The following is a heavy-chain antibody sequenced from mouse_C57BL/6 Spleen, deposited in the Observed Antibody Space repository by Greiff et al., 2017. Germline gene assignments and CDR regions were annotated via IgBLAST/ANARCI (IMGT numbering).Heavy chain of an antibody. Sequence: VQLQESGPELVKPGASVKISCKASGYAFSSSWMNWVKQRPGKGLEWIGRIYPGDGDTNYNGKFKGKATLTADKSSSTAYMQLSSLTSEDSAVYFCAYDYEAYWGQGTLVTVSA. D-gene: IGHD2-4*01. J-gene: IGHJ3*01. CDR1: GYAFSSSW. CDR3: AYDYEAY. V-gene: IGHV1-82*01. CDR2: IYPGDGDT.